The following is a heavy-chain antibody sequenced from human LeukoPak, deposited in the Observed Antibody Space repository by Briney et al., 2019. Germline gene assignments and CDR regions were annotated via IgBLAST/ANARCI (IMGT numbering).Heavy chain of an antibody. V-gene: IGHV3-21*01. CDR1: GFTFGSYN. D-gene: IGHD3/OR15-3a*01. Sequence: GGSLRLSCAASGFTFGSYNMNWVRQAPGKGLEWVSSISTSSSYIYYADSVKGRFTISRDNAKKSLYLQMNSLRVEDTAVYYCTSHGLAARQFDYWGQGTLVTVSS. J-gene: IGHJ4*02. CDR3: TSHGLAARQFDY. CDR2: ISTSSSYI.